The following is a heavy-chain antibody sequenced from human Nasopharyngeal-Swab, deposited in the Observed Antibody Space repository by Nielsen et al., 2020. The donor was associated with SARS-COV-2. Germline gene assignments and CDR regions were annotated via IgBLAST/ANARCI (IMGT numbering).Heavy chain of an antibody. V-gene: IGHV3-7*03. CDR1: GFTFSSYW. D-gene: IGHD1-26*01. CDR3: AKLPDKSYSGSPIDY. CDR2: IKKDGSEK. Sequence: GESLKISSAASGFTFSSYWMSWVRQAPGKGLEWVANIKKDGSEKYYVDSVKGRFTISRDNAKNSLYLQMNSLRAEDTALYYCAKLPDKSYSGSPIDYWGQGTLVTVSS. J-gene: IGHJ4*02.